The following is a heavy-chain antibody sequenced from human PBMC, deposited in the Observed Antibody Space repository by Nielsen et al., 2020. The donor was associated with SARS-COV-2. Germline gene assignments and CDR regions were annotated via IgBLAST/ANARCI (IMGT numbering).Heavy chain of an antibody. D-gene: IGHD4-23*01. CDR3: ARLSGYGGTDAFDI. CDR2: IYYSGST. CDR1: GGSISSSSYY. J-gene: IGHJ3*02. V-gene: IGHV4-39*01. Sequence: GSLTLSCTVSGGSISSSSYYWGWIRQPPGKGLEWIGSIYYSGSTYYNPSLKGRVTISVDTSKNQFSLKLSSVTAADTAVYYCARLSGYGGTDAFDIWGQGTMVTVSS.